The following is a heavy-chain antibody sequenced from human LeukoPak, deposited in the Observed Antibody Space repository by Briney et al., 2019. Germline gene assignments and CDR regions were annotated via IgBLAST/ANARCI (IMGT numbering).Heavy chain of an antibody. CDR1: GYTLTELS. D-gene: IGHD6-19*01. CDR3: ATPQQWLVEGSFDY. J-gene: IGHJ4*02. CDR2: FDPGDGET. Sequence: ASVKVSCKVSGYTLTELSMHWVRQAPGKGLEWMGGFDPGDGETIYAQKFQGRVTMTEDTSTDTAYMELSSLRSEDTAVYYCATPQQWLVEGSFDYWGQGTLVTVSS. V-gene: IGHV1-24*01.